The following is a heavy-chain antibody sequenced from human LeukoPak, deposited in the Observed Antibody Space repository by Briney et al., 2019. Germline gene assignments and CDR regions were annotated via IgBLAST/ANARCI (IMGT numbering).Heavy chain of an antibody. Sequence: GGSLGLSCAASGFTFSSYAMHWVRQAPGKGLEYVSAISSNGGSTYYANSVKGRFTISRDNSKNTLYLQMGSLRAEDMAVYYCASSPRPYYYYMDVWGKGTTVTISS. J-gene: IGHJ6*03. CDR2: ISSNGGST. CDR3: ASSPRPYYYYMDV. CDR1: GFTFSSYA. V-gene: IGHV3-64*01.